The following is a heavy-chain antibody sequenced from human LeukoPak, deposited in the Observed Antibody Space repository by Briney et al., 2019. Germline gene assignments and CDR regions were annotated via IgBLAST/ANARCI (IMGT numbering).Heavy chain of an antibody. CDR3: ARGNPSSGDAFDI. J-gene: IGHJ3*02. V-gene: IGHV4-34*01. D-gene: IGHD6-19*01. CDR1: GGSFSGYY. CDR2: INHSGST. Sequence: SETLSLTCAVYGGSFSGYYWSWIRQPPGKGLEWIGEINHSGSTNYNPSLKSRVTISVDTSKKQFSLKLSSVTAADTAVYYCARGNPSSGDAFDIWGRGTKVTVSS.